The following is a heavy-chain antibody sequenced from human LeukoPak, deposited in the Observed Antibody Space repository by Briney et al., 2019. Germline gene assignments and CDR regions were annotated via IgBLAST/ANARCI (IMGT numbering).Heavy chain of an antibody. CDR1: GFTFSSYW. CDR3: ARAPSEMGGYYPEYFRH. D-gene: IGHD3-22*01. V-gene: IGHV3-74*01. CDR2: IKSDGST. J-gene: IGHJ1*01. Sequence: GGSLRLSCAASGFTFSSYWMHWVRQAPGKGLVWVSSIKSDGSTNYSDSVKGRFTISRDNANNTVSLQINSLRAEDTGVYYCARAPSEMGGYYPEYFRHWGQGTLVTGSS.